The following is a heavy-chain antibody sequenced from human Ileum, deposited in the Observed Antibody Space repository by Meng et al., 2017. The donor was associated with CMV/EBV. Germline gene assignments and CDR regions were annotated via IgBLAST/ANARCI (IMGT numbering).Heavy chain of an antibody. Sequence: QVQVQEWGPGLLQPSETLSLTCSVSGVSISNYYWTGIRQSGGKGLEWIGRFYSSDTYNYHPSLDSRVTMSLDTSKNQFSLNLRSVTAADTATYYCARGPGASTREGFDYWGLGTLVTVSS. D-gene: IGHD1-26*01. CDR2: FYSSDTY. V-gene: IGHV4-4*07. CDR3: ARGPGASTREGFDY. CDR1: GVSISNYY. J-gene: IGHJ4*02.